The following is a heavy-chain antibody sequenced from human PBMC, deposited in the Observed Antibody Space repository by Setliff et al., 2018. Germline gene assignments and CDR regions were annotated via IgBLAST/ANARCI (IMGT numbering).Heavy chain of an antibody. D-gene: IGHD2-15*01. CDR3: AREGEDTRSSTDYRYYMDV. CDR2: TIPIFGST. CDR1: GGTFSSYG. V-gene: IGHV1-69*05. J-gene: IGHJ6*03. Sequence: SVKVSCKASGGTFSSYGISWVRQAPGQGLEWMGGTIPIFGSTNYAQKFQDRVTIITDESTSTAYMELRSLRTEDTAVYYCAREGEDTRSSTDYRYYMDVWGKGTTVTVSS.